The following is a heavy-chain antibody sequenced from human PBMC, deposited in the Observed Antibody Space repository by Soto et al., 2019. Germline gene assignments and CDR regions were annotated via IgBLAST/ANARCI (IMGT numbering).Heavy chain of an antibody. CDR2: INHSGST. Sequence: SETLSLTCAVYGGSFSGYYWSWIRQPPGKGLEWIGEINHSGSTNYNPYLKSRVTISVDTSKNQFSLKLSSVTAADTAVYYCARGRTASGYSSGWYVVRGWLIDAFDIWGQGTMVTVSS. CDR3: ARGRTASGYSSGWYVVRGWLIDAFDI. J-gene: IGHJ3*02. D-gene: IGHD6-19*01. V-gene: IGHV4-34*01. CDR1: GGSFSGYY.